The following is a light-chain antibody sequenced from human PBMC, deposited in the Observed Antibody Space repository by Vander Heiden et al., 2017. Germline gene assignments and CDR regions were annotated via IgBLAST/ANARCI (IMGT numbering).Light chain of an antibody. Sequence: EIVLTQSPGTLSLSQGERATLSCRASQSVSSSYLAWYQHKPGQAPRLLIFGASSRATGIPDRFSGSGSGTDFTLTISRLEPEDFAVYYCQHYGSSPFLTFGGGTKVEIK. CDR1: QSVSSSY. CDR2: GAS. J-gene: IGKJ4*01. CDR3: QHYGSSPFLT. V-gene: IGKV3-20*01.